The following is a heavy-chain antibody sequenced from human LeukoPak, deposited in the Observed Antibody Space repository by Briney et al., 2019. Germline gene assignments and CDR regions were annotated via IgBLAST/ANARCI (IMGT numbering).Heavy chain of an antibody. V-gene: IGHV4-39*01. CDR3: ARVVDWFDP. Sequence: SETLSLTCTVSGGSISSSSYYWGWIRQPPGKGLEWIGSIYYSGSTYYNPSLKSRVTISVDTSKNQFSLKLSSVTAADTAVYYCARVVDWFDPWGQGTLVTVSS. CDR1: GGSISSSSYY. CDR2: IYYSGST. J-gene: IGHJ5*02.